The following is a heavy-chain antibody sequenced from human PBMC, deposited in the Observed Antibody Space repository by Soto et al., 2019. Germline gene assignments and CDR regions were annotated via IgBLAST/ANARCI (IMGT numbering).Heavy chain of an antibody. CDR3: ARGESYYDYVWGSYPPY. D-gene: IGHD3-16*02. CDR1: GFTFSSYE. Sequence: EVQLVESGGGLVQPGGSLRLSCAASGFTFSSYEMNWVRQAPGKGLEWVSYISSSGSTIYYADSVKGRFTISRDNAKNSLYLQMNSLRAEGTAVYYCARGESYYDYVWGSYPPYWGQGTLVTVSS. J-gene: IGHJ4*02. CDR2: ISSSGSTI. V-gene: IGHV3-48*03.